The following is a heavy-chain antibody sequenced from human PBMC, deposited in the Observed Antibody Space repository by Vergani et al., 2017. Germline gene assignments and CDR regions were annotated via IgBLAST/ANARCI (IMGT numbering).Heavy chain of an antibody. V-gene: IGHV3-48*03. CDR3: AKDGSGGSFDY. D-gene: IGHD2-15*01. CDR2: ISSSGSTI. Sequence: EVQLVESGGGLVQPGGSLRLSCAASGFTFSSYEMNWVRQAPGKGLEWVSYISSSGSTIYYADSVKGRFTISRDNAKNSLYLQMNSLRAEDTAVYYCAKDGSGGSFDYWGQGTLVTVSS. J-gene: IGHJ4*02. CDR1: GFTFSSYE.